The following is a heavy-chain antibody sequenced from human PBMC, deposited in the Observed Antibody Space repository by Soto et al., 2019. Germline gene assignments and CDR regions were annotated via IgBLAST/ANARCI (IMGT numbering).Heavy chain of an antibody. CDR1: GFTFSSYA. CDR3: AREGDSSSWYFPSPYYYYYMDV. V-gene: IGHV3-64*01. J-gene: IGHJ6*03. CDR2: ISSNGGST. D-gene: IGHD6-13*01. Sequence: GGSLRLSCAASGFTFSSYAMHWVRQAPGKGLEYVSAISSNGGSTYYANSVKGRFTISRDNSKNTLYLQMGSLRAEDMAVYYCAREGDSSSWYFPSPYYYYYMDVWGKGTTVTVSS.